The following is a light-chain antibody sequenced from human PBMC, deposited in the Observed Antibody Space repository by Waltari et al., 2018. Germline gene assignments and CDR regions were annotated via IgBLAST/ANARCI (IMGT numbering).Light chain of an antibody. V-gene: IGLV1-44*01. CDR2: RND. CDR1: SSNFGHTV. J-gene: IGLJ3*02. CDR3: ATWDDRMNGHWV. Sequence: QSVLTQSPPASGTPRQRVTISCSRSSSNFGHTVGNWYQKLPGKAPKLHIYRNDQRPPEVPDRFSASKSGTSASLAISGLQSEDEADYYCATWDDRMNGHWVFGGGTKVTVL.